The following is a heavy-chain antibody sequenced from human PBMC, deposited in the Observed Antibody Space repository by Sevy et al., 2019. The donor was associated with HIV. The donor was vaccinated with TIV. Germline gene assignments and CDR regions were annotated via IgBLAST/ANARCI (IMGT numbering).Heavy chain of an antibody. D-gene: IGHD4-17*01. V-gene: IGHV3-48*03. J-gene: IGHJ4*02. CDR1: GFTFSSYE. Sequence: GGSLRLSCAASGFTFSSYEMNWVRQAPGKGLEWVSYITNSGSAEYYSDSVRGGFTISRDNTKNSLYLQMNSLRAEDTVFYYCARDLPPSATTVAHFDYWGRGTLVTVSS. CDR3: ARDLPPSATTVAHFDY. CDR2: ITNSGSAE.